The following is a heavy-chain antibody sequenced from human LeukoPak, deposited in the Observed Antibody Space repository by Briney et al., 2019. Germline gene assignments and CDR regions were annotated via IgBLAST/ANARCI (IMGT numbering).Heavy chain of an antibody. CDR3: ARDYHSMIVATRFDY. D-gene: IGHD3-22*01. CDR1: GFTFSDYY. J-gene: IGHJ4*02. CDR2: ISSSGSTI. V-gene: IGHV3-11*01. Sequence: GGSLRLSCAASGFTFSDYYMSWIRQAPGKGLERVSYISSSGSTIYYADSVKGRFTISRDNAKNSLYLQMNSLRAEDTAVYYCARDYHSMIVATRFDYWGQGTLVTVSS.